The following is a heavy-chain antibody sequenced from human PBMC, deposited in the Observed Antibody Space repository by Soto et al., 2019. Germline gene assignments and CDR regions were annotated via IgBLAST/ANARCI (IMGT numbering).Heavy chain of an antibody. Sequence: SETLSLTCAFSCYSIISGHYWGWIRQPPGQGLEWIGSIYHSGSTSYNPSLKSRVTTSVDTSKNQFSLKLNSVTAADTAVYYCARYSTSSNWFDPWGQGTLVTVSS. CDR3: ARYSTSSNWFDP. CDR1: CYSIISGHY. V-gene: IGHV4-38-2*01. D-gene: IGHD6-13*01. J-gene: IGHJ5*02. CDR2: IYHSGST.